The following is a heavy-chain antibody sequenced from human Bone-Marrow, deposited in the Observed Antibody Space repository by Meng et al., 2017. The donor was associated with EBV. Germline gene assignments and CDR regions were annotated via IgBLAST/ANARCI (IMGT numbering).Heavy chain of an antibody. CDR2: INHSGST. J-gene: IGHJ5*02. CDR1: GGSFSGYY. D-gene: IGHD6-19*01. CDR3: ARGGAVAGFWVWFDP. Sequence: QVQPQEWGAGLLKPSGTLSLTCAVYGGSFSGYYWSWIRQPPGKGLEWIGEINHSGSTNYNPSLKSRVTISVDTSKNQFSLKLSSVTAADTAVYYCARGGAVAGFWVWFDPWGQGTLVTVSS. V-gene: IGHV4-34*01.